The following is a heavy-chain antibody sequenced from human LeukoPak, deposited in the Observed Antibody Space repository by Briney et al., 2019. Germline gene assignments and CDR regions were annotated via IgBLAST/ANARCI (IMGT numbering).Heavy chain of an antibody. J-gene: IGHJ4*02. CDR1: GGSISSGGYS. V-gene: IGHV4-30-2*01. CDR3: ARSYYFDY. CDR2: IYHSGST. Sequence: SETPSLTCAVSGGSISSGGYSWSWIRQPPGKGLEWIGYIYHSGSTYYNPSLKSRVTISVDRSKNQFSLKLSSVTAADTAVYYCARSYYFDYWGQGTLVTVSS. D-gene: IGHD3-10*01.